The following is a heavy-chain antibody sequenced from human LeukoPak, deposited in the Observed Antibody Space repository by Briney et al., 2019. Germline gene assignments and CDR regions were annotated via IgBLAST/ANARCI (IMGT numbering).Heavy chain of an antibody. D-gene: IGHD2-15*01. CDR1: GFTFDYFA. CDR3: ARVARRYCSGGSCYSDY. J-gene: IGHJ4*02. Sequence: GGSLRLSCAASGFTFDYFAMSWVRQTPGKGLEWVSSISSSSSYIYYADSVKGRFTISRDNAKNSLYLQMNSLRAEDTAVYYCARVARRYCSGGSCYSDYWGQGTLVTVSS. V-gene: IGHV3-21*01. CDR2: ISSSSSYI.